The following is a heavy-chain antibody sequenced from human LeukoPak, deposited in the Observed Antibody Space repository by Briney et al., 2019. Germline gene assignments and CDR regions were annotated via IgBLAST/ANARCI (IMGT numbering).Heavy chain of an antibody. V-gene: IGHV3-53*01. CDR2: IYSGGST. Sequence: PGRSLRLSCAASGFTVSTYYMTWVRQAPGKGLECVSVIYSGGSTYYADSVKGRFTVSRDNSKNTLYLQINSLRAEDTAMYYCARGLGYCTSTTCLLPFDYWGQGTLVTVSS. CDR3: ARGLGYCTSTTCLLPFDY. D-gene: IGHD2-2*01. CDR1: GFTVSTYY. J-gene: IGHJ4*02.